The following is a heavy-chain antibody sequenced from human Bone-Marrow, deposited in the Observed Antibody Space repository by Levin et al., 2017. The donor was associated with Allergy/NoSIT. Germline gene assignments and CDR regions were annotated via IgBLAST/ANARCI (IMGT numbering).Heavy chain of an antibody. J-gene: IGHJ4*02. D-gene: IGHD3-10*01. CDR2: IYWDDDK. CDR1: GFSLSSNGVG. CDR3: AHHKFWFGEFPFDF. V-gene: IGHV2-5*02. Sequence: ESGPTLVKLTQTLTLTCTFSGFSLSSNGVGVGWIRQAPGKALEWLALIYWDDDKRYSPSLKSRLNITKDTSKNQVVLTMTNMAPVDTGTYYCAHHKFWFGEFPFDFWGRGSLVTVSS.